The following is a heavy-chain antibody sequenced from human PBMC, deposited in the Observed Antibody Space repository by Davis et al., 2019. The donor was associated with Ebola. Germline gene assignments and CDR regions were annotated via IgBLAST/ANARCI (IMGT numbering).Heavy chain of an antibody. V-gene: IGHV1-46*01. J-gene: IGHJ6*04. D-gene: IGHD2-15*01. CDR3: TRERNIVVVVAATLPYYYYGMDV. CDR2: INPSGGST. CDR1: GYTFTSYY. Sequence: AASVKVSCKASGYTFTSYYMHWVRQAPGQGLEWMGVINPSGGSTSYAQKFQGRVTMNRDTSTSTVYLELISLRSEDTAVYYCTRERNIVVVVAATLPYYYYGMDVWGKGTTVTVSS.